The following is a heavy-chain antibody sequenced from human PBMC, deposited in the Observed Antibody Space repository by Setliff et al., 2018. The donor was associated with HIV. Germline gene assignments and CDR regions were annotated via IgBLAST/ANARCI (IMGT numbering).Heavy chain of an antibody. D-gene: IGHD4-17*01. Sequence: KPSETLSLTCTVSGGSISSHYWSWIRQPPGKGLEWIGYIYSTGSTNYNPSLQSRVSISMDASKNKFSLKVTSVTSADTAVYYCAKGAGFYGDYTFDYWGQGHLVTVSS. V-gene: IGHV4-59*11. CDR2: IYSTGST. CDR1: GGSISSHY. CDR3: AKGAGFYGDYTFDY. J-gene: IGHJ4*02.